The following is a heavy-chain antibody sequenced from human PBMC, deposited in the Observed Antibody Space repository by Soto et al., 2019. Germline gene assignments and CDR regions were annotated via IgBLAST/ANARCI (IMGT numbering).Heavy chain of an antibody. CDR3: ARQMGSGSSYVYYYYGMDV. CDR2: IYYSGST. V-gene: IGHV4-39*01. D-gene: IGHD1-26*01. Sequence: QLQLQESGPGLVKPSETLSLTCTVSSGSISSSSYYWGWIRQPPGKGLEWIGSIYYSGSTYYNPSLKSRLTISVDTSKNQFSLRLSSVTAADTAVYYCARQMGSGSSYVYYYYGMDVWGPGTTVTVSS. J-gene: IGHJ6*02. CDR1: SGSISSSSYY.